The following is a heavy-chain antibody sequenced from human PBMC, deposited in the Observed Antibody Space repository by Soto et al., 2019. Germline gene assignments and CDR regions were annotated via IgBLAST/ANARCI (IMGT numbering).Heavy chain of an antibody. CDR3: PRGPRYCRTTTSFSGVTWFDP. CDR1: GYTFTSSG. D-gene: IGHD2-2*01. V-gene: IGHV1-18*04. Sequence: RASVTAACLPSGYTFTSSGIRCVRQTPGQRLAWMGWISSFNGNTNYAQKAQGRVTLTTDTSTSTTYMELMRLRSDDTAVYYCPRGPRYCRTTTSFSGVTWFDPWGQGILVTATS. J-gene: IGHJ5*02. CDR2: ISSFNGNT.